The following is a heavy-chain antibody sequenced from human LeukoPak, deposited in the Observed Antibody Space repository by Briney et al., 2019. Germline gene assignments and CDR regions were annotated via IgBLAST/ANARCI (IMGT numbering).Heavy chain of an antibody. Sequence: SETLSLTCTVSGGSISSYYWSWIRQPPGKGLEWIGYIYYSGSTNYNPSLKSRVTISVDTSKNQFSLKLSSVTAADTAVYYCARDRYYYGSGSPGRFDPWGQGTLVTVSP. D-gene: IGHD3-10*01. J-gene: IGHJ5*02. CDR3: ARDRYYYGSGSPGRFDP. V-gene: IGHV4-59*01. CDR2: IYYSGST. CDR1: GGSISSYY.